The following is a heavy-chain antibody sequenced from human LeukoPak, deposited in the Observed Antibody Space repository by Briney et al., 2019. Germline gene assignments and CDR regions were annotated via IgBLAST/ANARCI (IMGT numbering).Heavy chain of an antibody. CDR2: ISYDGNKI. Sequence: GGSLRLSCAASGFTFSSYPLHWVRQAPGKGLEWVTLISYDGNKIYYAGSVKGRFTISRDNSKNTLYLQMNSLRAEDTAVYYCAKDLSITMVRGVIITNKVHPDAFDIWGQGTMVTVSS. V-gene: IGHV3-30-3*01. J-gene: IGHJ3*02. D-gene: IGHD3-10*01. CDR3: AKDLSITMVRGVIITNKVHPDAFDI. CDR1: GFTFSSYP.